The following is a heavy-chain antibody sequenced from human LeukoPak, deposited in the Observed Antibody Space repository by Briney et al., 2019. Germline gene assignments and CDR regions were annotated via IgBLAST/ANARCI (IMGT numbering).Heavy chain of an antibody. Sequence: SETLSLTCAVSGGSISSGGYSWSWIRQPPGKGLEWIGYIYHSGSTYYNPSLKSRVTISVDRSKNQFSLKLSSVTAADTAVYYCARDVACYYGSGTWFDPWGQGTLVTVSS. CDR3: ARDVACYYGSGTWFDP. CDR2: IYHSGST. V-gene: IGHV4-30-2*01. J-gene: IGHJ5*02. D-gene: IGHD3-10*01. CDR1: GGSISSGGYS.